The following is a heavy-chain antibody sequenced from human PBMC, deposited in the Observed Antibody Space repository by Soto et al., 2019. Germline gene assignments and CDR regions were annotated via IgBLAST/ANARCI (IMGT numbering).Heavy chain of an antibody. CDR2: INSVGSSI. Sequence: GGSLRLSCAASGFTFSDYYMSWIRQAPGKGLEWVSYINSVGSSISYADSVKGRFTISRDNAKNTLYLQMNSLRVEDTAVYYCARGYYRPKEFYYYYGMDVWGQGTTVTVSS. CDR3: ARGYYRPKEFYYYYGMDV. V-gene: IGHV3-74*01. J-gene: IGHJ6*02. CDR1: GFTFSDYY. D-gene: IGHD1-26*01.